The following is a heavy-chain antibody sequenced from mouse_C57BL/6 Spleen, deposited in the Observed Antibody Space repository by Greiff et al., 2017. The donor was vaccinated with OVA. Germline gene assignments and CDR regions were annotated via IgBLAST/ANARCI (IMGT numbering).Heavy chain of an antibody. Sequence: VKLVESGPELVKPGASVKISCKASGYAFSSSWMNWVKQRPGKGLEWIGRIYPGDGDTNYNGKFKGKATLTADKSSSTAYMQLSSLTSEDAAVYFCARSGGLGHGDYWGQGTSVTVSS. D-gene: IGHD4-1*01. J-gene: IGHJ4*01. CDR2: IYPGDGDT. V-gene: IGHV1-82*01. CDR3: ARSGGLGHGDY. CDR1: GYAFSSSW.